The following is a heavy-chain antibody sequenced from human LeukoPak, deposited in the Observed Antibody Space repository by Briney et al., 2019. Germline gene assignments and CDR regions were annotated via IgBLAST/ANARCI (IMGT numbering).Heavy chain of an antibody. V-gene: IGHV4-59*12. CDR1: GFSINNYY. J-gene: IGHJ4*02. CDR2: IYYSGST. Sequence: WETLCLTCTASGFSINNYYWSWIRQPPGKGLEWIGYIYYSGSTNYNPSLKSRFTISVDKSKNQFSLKLSTVSAADTAVYYCARSAGYSYYFDYWGQGTLVTVSS. CDR3: ARSAGYSYYFDY. D-gene: IGHD5-18*01.